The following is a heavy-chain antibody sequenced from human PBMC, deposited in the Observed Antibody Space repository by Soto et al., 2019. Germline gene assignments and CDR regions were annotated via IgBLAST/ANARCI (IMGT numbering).Heavy chain of an antibody. CDR2: ISYDGSNK. V-gene: IGHV3-30*18. Sequence: GGSLRLSCAASGFTFSSYGMHWVRQAPGKGLEWVAVISYDGSNKYYADSVKGRFTISRDNSKNTLYLQMNSLRAEDTAVYYCAKEGSGSYYYYYYGMDVWGQGTTVTVSS. CDR3: AKEGSGSYYYYYYGMDV. J-gene: IGHJ6*02. D-gene: IGHD1-26*01. CDR1: GFTFSSYG.